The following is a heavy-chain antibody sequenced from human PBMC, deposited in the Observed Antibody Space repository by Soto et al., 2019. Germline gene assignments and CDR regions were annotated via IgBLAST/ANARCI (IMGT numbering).Heavy chain of an antibody. CDR3: ASYSGWYGDDAFDI. V-gene: IGHV1-69*13. Sequence: SVKVSCKASGVTFSSYAISWVRQAPGQGLEWMGGIIPIFGTANYAQKFQGRVTITADESTSTAYMELSSLRSEDTAVYYCASYSGWYGDDAFDIWGQGTMVTVSS. D-gene: IGHD6-19*01. J-gene: IGHJ3*02. CDR1: GVTFSSYA. CDR2: IIPIFGTA.